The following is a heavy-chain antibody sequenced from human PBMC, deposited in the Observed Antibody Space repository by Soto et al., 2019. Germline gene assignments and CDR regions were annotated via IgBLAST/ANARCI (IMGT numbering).Heavy chain of an antibody. Sequence: ETLSLTCTVSGDSISSSYWSWIRQSPGKGLEWIGYIYYSGSTNYNPSLKSRVTISIDTSKNQFSLKLSSVTAADTAVYYCARDTTCSGGSCYSNWFGPRGQGTLVTVSS. J-gene: IGHJ5*02. CDR2: IYYSGST. D-gene: IGHD2-15*01. CDR3: ARDTTCSGGSCYSNWFGP. CDR1: GDSISSSY. V-gene: IGHV4-59*01.